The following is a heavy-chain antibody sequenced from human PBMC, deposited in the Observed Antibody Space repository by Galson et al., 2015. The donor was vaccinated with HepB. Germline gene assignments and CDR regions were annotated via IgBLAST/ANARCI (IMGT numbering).Heavy chain of an antibody. Sequence: SVKVSCKASGYTFTSYGISWVRQAPGQGLEWMGWISAHNGNTNYAQKLQGRVTMTTDTSTSTAYMELRSLRSDDTAVYYCARGVVVVVAATSSHAFDIWGQGTMVTVSS. J-gene: IGHJ3*02. CDR2: ISAHNGNT. CDR3: ARGVVVVVAATSSHAFDI. D-gene: IGHD2-15*01. CDR1: GYTFTSYG. V-gene: IGHV1-18*01.